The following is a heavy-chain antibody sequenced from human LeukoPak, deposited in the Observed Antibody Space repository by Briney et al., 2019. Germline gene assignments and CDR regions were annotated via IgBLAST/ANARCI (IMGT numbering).Heavy chain of an antibody. D-gene: IGHD6-19*01. CDR2: INPSTGAT. J-gene: IGHJ4*02. Sequence: ASVKVSCKASGYTFTSYYLHWVRQAPGQGLEWMGVINPSTGATTYAQKFQGRATVTRDTSTSRVYMELSSLRSEDTAVYYCARDDRIAVAGPYYFDHWGQGTLVTVSS. CDR3: ARDDRIAVAGPYYFDH. CDR1: GYTFTSYY. V-gene: IGHV1-46*01.